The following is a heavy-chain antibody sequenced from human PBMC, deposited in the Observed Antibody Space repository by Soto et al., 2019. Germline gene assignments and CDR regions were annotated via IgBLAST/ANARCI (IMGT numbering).Heavy chain of an antibody. D-gene: IGHD5-12*01. CDR1: GYIFTNYA. CDR3: ATGALSGYDY. V-gene: IGHV1-18*01. CDR2: ISAYNGNT. Sequence: QVQLVQSGAEVKKPGASVKVSCKASGYIFTNYAFTWVRQAPGQGLEWMGRISAYNGNTNYAQKRQGRVTMTTDTSTSTTYVELRSLRSDDTAVYYCATGALSGYDYWGQGTLVTVSS. J-gene: IGHJ4*02.